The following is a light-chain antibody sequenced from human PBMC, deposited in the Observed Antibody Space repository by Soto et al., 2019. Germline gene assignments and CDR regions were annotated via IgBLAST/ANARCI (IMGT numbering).Light chain of an antibody. Sequence: EIVLTQSPGTLSLSPGERATLSCRASQSVSRSYLAWYQQKPGQTARLLSFGASSRATGIPDRFSGSGSGTDFTLTISRLEPEDFAVYYCQKYGISPHTFGQGTKLEIK. CDR2: GAS. V-gene: IGKV3-20*01. CDR3: QKYGISPHT. CDR1: QSVSRSY. J-gene: IGKJ2*01.